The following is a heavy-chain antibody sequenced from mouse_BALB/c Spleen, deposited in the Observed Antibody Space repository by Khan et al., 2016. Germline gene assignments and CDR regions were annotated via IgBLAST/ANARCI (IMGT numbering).Heavy chain of an antibody. Sequence: QVQLQQSGAELVRPGSSVKISCKASGFAFSSYWMNWVKQRPGQGLEWIGQIYPGDGDTNYNGKFKGKATLTADKSSSTAYMQLSSLTSEVSAVYFCARGTPFANWGQGTLVTVSA. CDR1: GFAFSSYW. J-gene: IGHJ3*01. CDR2: IYPGDGDT. CDR3: ARGTPFAN. V-gene: IGHV1-80*01. D-gene: IGHD2-14*01.